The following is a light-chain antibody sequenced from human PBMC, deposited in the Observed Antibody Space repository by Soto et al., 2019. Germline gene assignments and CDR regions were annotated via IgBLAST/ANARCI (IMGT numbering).Light chain of an antibody. CDR1: SSDVGDYNY. J-gene: IGLJ2*01. V-gene: IGLV2-14*01. CDR2: DVN. CDR3: SSYTSSSTRV. Sequence: QSALTQPASVSGSPGQSITISCTGTSSDVGDYNYVSWYQQHPGKAPKLMIYDVNNRPSGVSNRFSGSKSGNTASLTISGLQAEDEADYYCSSYTSSSTRVFGGGTKLTVL.